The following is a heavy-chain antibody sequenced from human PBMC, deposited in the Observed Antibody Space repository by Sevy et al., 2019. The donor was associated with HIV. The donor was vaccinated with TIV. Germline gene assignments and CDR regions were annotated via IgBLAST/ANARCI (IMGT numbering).Heavy chain of an antibody. J-gene: IGHJ6*02. Sequence: ASVKVACKASGYTFTSYGISWVRQAPGQGLEWMGCISAYNGNTNYAQKLQGRVTMTTDTSTSTAYMELRSLRSDDTAVYYCAREGYCSSTSCAPDYYGMDVWGQGTTVTVSS. CDR3: AREGYCSSTSCAPDYYGMDV. CDR2: ISAYNGNT. D-gene: IGHD2-2*01. V-gene: IGHV1-18*04. CDR1: GYTFTSYG.